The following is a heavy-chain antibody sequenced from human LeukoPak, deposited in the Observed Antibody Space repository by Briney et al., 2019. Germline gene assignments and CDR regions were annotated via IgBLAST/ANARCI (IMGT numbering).Heavy chain of an antibody. CDR3: AKVTRYCSGGSCSYYYYMDV. J-gene: IGHJ6*03. D-gene: IGHD2-15*01. CDR1: GLTFSSYA. V-gene: IGHV3-23*01. Sequence: GGSLRLSCAASGLTFSSYAMSWVRQAPGKGLEWVSAISGSGGSTYYADSVKGRFTISRDNSKNTLYLQMNSLRAEDTAVYYCAKVTRYCSGGSCSYYYYMDVWGKGTTVTVSS. CDR2: ISGSGGST.